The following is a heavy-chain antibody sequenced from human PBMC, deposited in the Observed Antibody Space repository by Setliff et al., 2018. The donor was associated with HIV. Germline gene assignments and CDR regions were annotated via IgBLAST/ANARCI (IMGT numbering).Heavy chain of an antibody. J-gene: IGHJ6*03. CDR1: GYTFTGYY. CDR3: ARQFLDWSNDYYSRYYMDV. CDR2: INPKTGDT. Sequence: ASVKVSCKASGYTFTGYYVHWVRQAPGQGLESMGWINPKTGDTKYVQKFQGRVTMTRDTSIKTAYMEVSRLRSDDTAVYYCARQFLDWSNDYYSRYYMDVWGKGTTVTVSS. V-gene: IGHV1-2*02. D-gene: IGHD3-3*01.